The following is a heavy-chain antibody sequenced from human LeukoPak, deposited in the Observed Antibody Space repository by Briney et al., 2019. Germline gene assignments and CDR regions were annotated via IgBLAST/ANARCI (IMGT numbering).Heavy chain of an antibody. CDR3: ARGRFGELSVATFDI. CDR2: IWYDGTNK. V-gene: IGHV3-33*01. J-gene: IGHJ3*02. D-gene: IGHD3-10*01. CDR1: GFTFNNYG. Sequence: GRSLRLSCAASGFTFNNYGMHWVRQAPGKGLEWVALIWYDGTNKYYGDSVKGRFTISRDNSKNTLYLQMNSLRAEDTAVYYCARGRFGELSVATFDIWGQGTMVTVYS.